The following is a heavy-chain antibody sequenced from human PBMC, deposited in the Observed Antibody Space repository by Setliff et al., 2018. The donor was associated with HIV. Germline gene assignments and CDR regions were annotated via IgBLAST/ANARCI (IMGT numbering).Heavy chain of an antibody. CDR3: GRTMTYYYLCMDV. Sequence: SETLSLTCDVSGYSISSGYYWGWIRQPPGKGLEWIGQIYHGGNTRYNPSLKSRLTMSIDKSKNQVSLELSSVTAADTAVYYCGRTMTYYYLCMDVWGNGTTVTVSS. CDR2: IYHGGNT. CDR1: GYSISSGYY. V-gene: IGHV4-38-2*01. J-gene: IGHJ6*03.